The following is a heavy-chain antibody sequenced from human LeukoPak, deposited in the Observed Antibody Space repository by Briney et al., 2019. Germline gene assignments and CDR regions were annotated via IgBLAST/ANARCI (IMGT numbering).Heavy chain of an antibody. Sequence: SETLSLTCTVSGYSISSGYYWGWIRQPPGKGLEWIGSIYHSGSTYYNPSLKSRVTISVDTSKNQFSLNLSSVTAADTAVYYCARVGEGGGYYYYYMDVWAKGTTVTVSS. CDR1: GYSISSGYY. J-gene: IGHJ6*03. D-gene: IGHD3-16*01. CDR3: ARVGEGGGYYYYYMDV. CDR2: IYHSGST. V-gene: IGHV4-38-2*02.